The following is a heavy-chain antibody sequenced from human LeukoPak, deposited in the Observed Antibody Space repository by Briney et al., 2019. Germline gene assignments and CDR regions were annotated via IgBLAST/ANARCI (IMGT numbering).Heavy chain of an antibody. J-gene: IGHJ4*02. CDR3: ARRRDYFDY. Sequence: GGSLRLSCAAPGFTFSDYYMTWIRQAPGKGLEWVSYIGSSGSTVYYADSVKGRFTISGDNSKNSLFLQMNSLRAEDTAVYYCARRRDYFDYWGQGTLVTVSS. CDR1: GFTFSDYY. V-gene: IGHV3-11*01. CDR2: IGSSGSTV.